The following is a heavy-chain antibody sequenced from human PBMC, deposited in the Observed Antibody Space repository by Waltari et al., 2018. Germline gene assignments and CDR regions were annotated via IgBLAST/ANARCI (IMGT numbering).Heavy chain of an antibody. D-gene: IGHD6-19*01. CDR2: ISGSGGST. CDR1: GFTFGSYA. Sequence: EVQLVESGGGLVQPGRSLRLSCAASGFTFGSYAMSWVRQAPGKGLEWVSAISGSGGSTYYADSVKGRFTISRDNSKNTLYLQMNSLRAEDTAVYYCAKMRQWLVTYGMDVWGQGTTVTVSS. J-gene: IGHJ6*02. V-gene: IGHV3-23*04. CDR3: AKMRQWLVTYGMDV.